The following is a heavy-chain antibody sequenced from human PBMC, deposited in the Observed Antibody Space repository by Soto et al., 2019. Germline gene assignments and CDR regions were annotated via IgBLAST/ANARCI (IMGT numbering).Heavy chain of an antibody. V-gene: IGHV1-3*01. J-gene: IGHJ5*02. Sequence: QVQLVQSGAEVKKPGASVKVSCKASGYTFTSYAMHWVRQAPGQRLEWTGWINAGNGNTKYSQKFQGRVTITRDTSASTAYMELSSLRSEDTAVYYCARGGDIVLMVYANWFDPWGQGTLVTVSS. CDR1: GYTFTSYA. CDR3: ARGGDIVLMVYANWFDP. D-gene: IGHD2-8*01. CDR2: INAGNGNT.